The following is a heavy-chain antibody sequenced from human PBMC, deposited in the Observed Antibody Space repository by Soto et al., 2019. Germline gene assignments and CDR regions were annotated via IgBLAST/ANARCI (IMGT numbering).Heavy chain of an antibody. V-gene: IGHV1-3*01. CDR2: INAGNGNT. Sequence: ASVKVSCKASGYTFTSYAMHWVRQAPGQRLEWMGWINAGNGNTKYSQKFQGRVTITRDTSASTAYMELSSLRSGDTAVYYCATAIYSNYGSGFDYWGQGTLVTVSS. J-gene: IGHJ4*02. CDR1: GYTFTSYA. D-gene: IGHD4-4*01. CDR3: ATAIYSNYGSGFDY.